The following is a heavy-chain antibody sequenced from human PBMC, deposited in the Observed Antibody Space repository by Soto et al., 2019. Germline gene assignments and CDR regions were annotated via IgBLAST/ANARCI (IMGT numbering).Heavy chain of an antibody. D-gene: IGHD2-15*01. CDR1: GFIFSNYA. Sequence: EVHLLESGGGMVQPGGSLRLSCAASGFIFSNYAMSWVRLAPGKGLEWVSAISGGADSSHYADSVKGRFSISRDNSKNTLYLQMNGLRADDTAVYYCARGGGSCCFEYWGQGTLVTVSS. J-gene: IGHJ4*02. CDR3: ARGGGSCCFEY. V-gene: IGHV3-23*01. CDR2: ISGGADSS.